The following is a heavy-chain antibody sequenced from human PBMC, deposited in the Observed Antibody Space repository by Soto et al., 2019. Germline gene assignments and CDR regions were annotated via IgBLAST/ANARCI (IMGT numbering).Heavy chain of an antibody. Sequence: SETLSLTCAVSGGSISSGGYSWSWIRQPPGKGLEWIGYIYHSGSTYYNPSLKSRVTISVDRSKNQFSLKLSSVTAADMAVYYCARRLYYDSSGFEGGGMDVWGQGTTVTVSS. CDR3: ARRLYYDSSGFEGGGMDV. CDR2: IYHSGST. D-gene: IGHD3-22*01. V-gene: IGHV4-30-2*01. J-gene: IGHJ6*02. CDR1: GGSISSGGYS.